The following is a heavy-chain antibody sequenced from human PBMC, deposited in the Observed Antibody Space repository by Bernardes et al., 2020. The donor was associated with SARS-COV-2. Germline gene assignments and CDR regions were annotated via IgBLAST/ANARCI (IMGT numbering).Heavy chain of an antibody. V-gene: IGHV4-61*01. CDR2: VYYSGTS. D-gene: IGHD3-9*01. Sequence: SETLSLTCTVSGGSVSSGSYYWSWIRQSPGKGLECIGYVYYSGTSNYKSSLKSRVTISLDTSKNQFSLKMNSVTAADTAVYYCARVGNVDTDWGDYYYGMDVWGPGTTVTVSS. CDR3: ARVGNVDTDWGDYYYGMDV. CDR1: GGSVSSGSYY. J-gene: IGHJ6*02.